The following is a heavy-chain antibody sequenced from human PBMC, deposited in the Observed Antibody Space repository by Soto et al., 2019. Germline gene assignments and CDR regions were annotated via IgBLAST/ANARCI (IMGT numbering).Heavy chain of an antibody. CDR3: ARDNSILGAPFQD. D-gene: IGHD3-16*01. V-gene: IGHV3-53*02. CDR2: IYADGGT. J-gene: IGHJ1*01. Sequence: EVELVETGGGLIQTGGSLRLSCAVSGFTVSSNSMSWVRQAPGKGLEWVSLIYADGGTYYGDSVKGRFTISRDTSKNTVSLQMTSLRADDTDVYYCARDNSILGAPFQDWGQGTLVTVSS. CDR1: GFTVSSNS.